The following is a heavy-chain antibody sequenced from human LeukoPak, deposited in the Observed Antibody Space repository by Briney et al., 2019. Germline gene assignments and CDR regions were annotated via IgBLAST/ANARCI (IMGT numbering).Heavy chain of an antibody. V-gene: IGHV4-31*03. Sequence: SETLSLTCTVSGGSISSGGYYWSWLRQHPGKGLEWIGYFYYSGSTYYNLSLQSRVTISVYTPKNQYSLKLSSVAAAETAVDYWAREGRGILTGDRGKEYYFDYWGQGTLVTVSS. CDR3: AREGRGILTGDRGKEYYFDY. J-gene: IGHJ4*02. CDR1: GGSISSGGYY. D-gene: IGHD3-9*01. CDR2: FYYSGST.